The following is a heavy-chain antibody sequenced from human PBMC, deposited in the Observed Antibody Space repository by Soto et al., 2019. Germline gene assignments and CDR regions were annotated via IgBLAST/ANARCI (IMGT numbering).Heavy chain of an antibody. D-gene: IGHD2-8*01. Sequence: PGGSLRLSCEASGFTFNSFGIHWVRQAPGKGLEWVAVIWHDGTNKYYVDSVKGRFTISRDNSKDTLYLQMNNLRAEDTAVYYCARTGLQIVQATSYYYGLDVWGQGTTVTVSS. J-gene: IGHJ6*02. CDR3: ARTGLQIVQATSYYYGLDV. V-gene: IGHV3-33*01. CDR1: GFTFNSFG. CDR2: IWHDGTNK.